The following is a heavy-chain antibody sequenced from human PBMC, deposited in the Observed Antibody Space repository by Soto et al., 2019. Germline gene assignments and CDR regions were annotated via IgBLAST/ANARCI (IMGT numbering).Heavy chain of an antibody. CDR3: ARHGFYGDYSSNYFDP. V-gene: IGHV5-51*01. D-gene: IGHD4-17*01. Sequence: PGESLKISCKGSGYSFTNYWIAWVRQMPGKGLEYMGIIYPSDSDTRYSPSFQGQVTISADKSISTAYLQWSSLEASDTAIYYCARHGFYGDYSSNYFDPWGQGTLVTVSS. CDR2: IYPSDSDT. CDR1: GYSFTNYW. J-gene: IGHJ5*02.